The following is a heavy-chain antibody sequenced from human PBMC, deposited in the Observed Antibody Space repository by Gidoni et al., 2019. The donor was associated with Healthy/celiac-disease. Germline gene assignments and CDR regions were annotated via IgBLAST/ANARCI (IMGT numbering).Heavy chain of an antibody. CDR3: AKDTIAAAGTRNPPVGY. CDR2: ISGSGGST. Sequence: EVQLLESGGGLVQPGGSLRLSCAASGFTFSSYAMSWVRQAPGKGLEWVSAISGSGGSTYYADSVKGRFTISRDNSKNTLYLQMNSLRAEDTAVYYCAKDTIAAAGTRNPPVGYWGQGTLVTVSS. D-gene: IGHD6-13*01. J-gene: IGHJ4*02. CDR1: GFTFSSYA. V-gene: IGHV3-23*01.